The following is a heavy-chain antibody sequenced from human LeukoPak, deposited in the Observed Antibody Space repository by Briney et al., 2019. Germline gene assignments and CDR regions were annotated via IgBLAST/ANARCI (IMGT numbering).Heavy chain of an antibody. Sequence: ASVKVSCKAFGGTFSSYAISWVRQAPGQGLEWVGSIIPFLGTTNYAQKFQGRVTITADEPTRTAYMELTYVRSDDTAVYYCTIIPNVILFTHYFEYWGQGTLVTVSS. V-gene: IGHV1-69*11. CDR2: IIPFLGTT. CDR3: TIIPNVILFTHYFEY. J-gene: IGHJ4*02. D-gene: IGHD2-21*01. CDR1: GGTFSSYA.